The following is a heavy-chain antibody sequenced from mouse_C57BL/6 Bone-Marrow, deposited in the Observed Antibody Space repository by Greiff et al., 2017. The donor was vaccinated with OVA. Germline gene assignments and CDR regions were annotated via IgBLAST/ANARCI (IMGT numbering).Heavy chain of an antibody. CDR3: ARCDYYGRSPDWYFDV. J-gene: IGHJ1*03. Sequence: QVQLQQSGAELVKPGASLKLSCTASGFTFTSYWMHWVQQTPGRGLEWIGRIGAVGGGTKYKEKFKSKATLTVDTPSSTAYMQLSSLTSEDSAVYDCARCDYYGRSPDWYFDVGGTGTTVTVSS. V-gene: IGHV1-72*01. CDR1: GFTFTSYW. CDR2: IGAVGGGT. D-gene: IGHD1-1*01.